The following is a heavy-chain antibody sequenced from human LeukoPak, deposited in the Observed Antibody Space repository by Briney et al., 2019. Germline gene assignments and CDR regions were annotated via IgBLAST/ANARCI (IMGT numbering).Heavy chain of an antibody. D-gene: IGHD2-2*01. V-gene: IGHV4-4*07. CDR1: GGSISSYY. CDR2: IYSSGST. Sequence: SETLSLTCTVSGGSISSYYWSWLRQPAGKGLQWIGRIYSSGSTNYNPSLKSRVTMSVDTSKNQFSLKLSSVTAADTAVYYCARGQYHLLYWYFDLWGRGTLVTVSS. J-gene: IGHJ2*01. CDR3: ARGQYHLLYWYFDL.